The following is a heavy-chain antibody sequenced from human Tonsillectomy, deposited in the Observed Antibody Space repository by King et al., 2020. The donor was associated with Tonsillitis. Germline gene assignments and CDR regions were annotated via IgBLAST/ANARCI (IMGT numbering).Heavy chain of an antibody. J-gene: IGHJ4*02. Sequence: VQLVESGGGLVQPGGSLRLSCAASGFAFSTYTMNWVRQAPGKGLEWVSYIISSSTTIYYAASLKGRFTISRDNAKNSLYLQMNSLRDDDTAVYYCARAPYCSGTSCILDSWGQGTLVTVSS. V-gene: IGHV3-48*02. CDR2: IISSSTTI. CDR1: GFAFSTYT. CDR3: ARAPYCSGTSCILDS. D-gene: IGHD2-2*01.